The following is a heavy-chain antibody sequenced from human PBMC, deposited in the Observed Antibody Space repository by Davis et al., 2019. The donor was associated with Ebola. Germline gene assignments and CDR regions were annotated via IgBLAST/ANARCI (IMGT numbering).Heavy chain of an antibody. CDR2: INSDGSRT. V-gene: IGHV3-74*01. CDR1: GSTFSSYP. D-gene: IGHD3-9*01. J-gene: IGHJ4*02. Sequence: PGGSLRPSCPASGSTFSSYPMPWVLQPAGKGLVWVSSINSDGSRTHYADSVKGRFTISRDNSKNTLYLQMDSRRAEDTAVYYCATLRYFDWLFPNGPDYWGQGTLVTVSS. CDR3: ATLRYFDWLFPNGPDY.